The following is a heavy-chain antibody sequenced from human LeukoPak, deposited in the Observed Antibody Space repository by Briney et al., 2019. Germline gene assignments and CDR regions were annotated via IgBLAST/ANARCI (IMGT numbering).Heavy chain of an antibody. CDR1: GFTFSSYS. V-gene: IGHV3-21*01. Sequence: PGGSLRLSCAASGFTFSSYSMNWVRQAPGKGLEWVSFISSSSSYISYADSVKGRFTISRDNAKNSLYLQMNSLRAADTAVYYCVRRSDIVATITTSYYMDVWGKGTTVTVSS. CDR3: VRRSDIVATITTSYYMDV. CDR2: ISSSSSYI. J-gene: IGHJ6*03. D-gene: IGHD5-12*01.